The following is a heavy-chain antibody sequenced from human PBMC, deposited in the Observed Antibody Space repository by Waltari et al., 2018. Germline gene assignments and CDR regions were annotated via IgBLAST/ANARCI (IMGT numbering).Heavy chain of an antibody. CDR2: VSFDGDSN. D-gene: IGHD3-22*01. CDR3: ARGRGFYDNFGDVAFET. Sequence: QVQMVQSGGGVVPPGRSVKLSCAASGFPFRNFAMHWVRQAPGKGLEWLAVVSFDGDSNNHIDSLKGRINISRDNSKNTLFLQMNSLRPEDTATYYCARGRGFYDNFGDVAFETWGQGTLVIVSS. J-gene: IGHJ3*02. V-gene: IGHV3-30*10. CDR1: GFPFRNFA.